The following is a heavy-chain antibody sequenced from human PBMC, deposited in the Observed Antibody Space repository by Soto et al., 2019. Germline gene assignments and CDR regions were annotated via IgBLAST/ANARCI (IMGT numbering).Heavy chain of an antibody. CDR2: ISSSSSYI. V-gene: IGHV3-21*01. D-gene: IGHD2-2*02. J-gene: IGHJ6*02. CDR3: ASSLGYCSSTSCYKGGYYYGMDV. Sequence: GGSLRLSCAASGFTFNSYSMNWVRQAPGKGLEWVSSISSSSSYIYYADSVKGRFTISRDNAKNSLYLQMNSLRAEDTAVYYCASSLGYCSSTSCYKGGYYYGMDVWGQGTTVTVSS. CDR1: GFTFNSYS.